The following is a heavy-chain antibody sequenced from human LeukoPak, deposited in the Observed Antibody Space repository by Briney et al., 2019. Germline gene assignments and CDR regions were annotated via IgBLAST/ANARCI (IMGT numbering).Heavy chain of an antibody. J-gene: IGHJ6*03. CDR1: GFTFSDSY. Sequence: PGGSLRLSCAASGFTFSDSYMSWIRQAPGNGLEWISYISDSGSTIYYADSVKGRFTISRDNAKNSLYLQMNSLRAEDTAVYYCARDAVQRRIAAAGLLSDYYYYMDVWGKGTTVTISS. V-gene: IGHV3-11*04. CDR3: ARDAVQRRIAAAGLLSDYYYYMDV. CDR2: ISDSGSTI. D-gene: IGHD6-13*01.